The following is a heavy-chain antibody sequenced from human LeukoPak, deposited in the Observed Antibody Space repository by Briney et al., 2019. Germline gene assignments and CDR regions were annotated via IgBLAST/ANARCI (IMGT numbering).Heavy chain of an antibody. CDR1: GGSISSSSYY. V-gene: IGHV4-39*02. D-gene: IGHD4-23*01. CDR3: LRSGGHSVFDS. J-gene: IGHJ4*02. Sequence: SETLSLTCTVSGGSISSSSYYWGWIRPPPGKGLEWIGSIYYSGSTYYNPYLKSRVTLSVDTYQYHFSLNPGTVAATAPSVYSCLRSGGHSVFDSWGQGTLVTVSS. CDR2: IYYSGST.